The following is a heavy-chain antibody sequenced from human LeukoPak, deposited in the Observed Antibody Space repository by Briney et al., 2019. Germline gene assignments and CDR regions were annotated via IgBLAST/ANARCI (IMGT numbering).Heavy chain of an antibody. Sequence: GGSLRLSCAASGFTFDDYAMHWVRQAPGKGLEWVSGISRNSGSIGYADSVKGRFTISRDNAKNSLYLQMNSLRAEDTALYYCATLGKVLPYFDYWGQGALVTVSS. CDR2: ISRNSGSI. CDR1: GFTFDDYA. V-gene: IGHV3-9*01. CDR3: ATLGKVLPYFDY. D-gene: IGHD2/OR15-2a*01. J-gene: IGHJ4*02.